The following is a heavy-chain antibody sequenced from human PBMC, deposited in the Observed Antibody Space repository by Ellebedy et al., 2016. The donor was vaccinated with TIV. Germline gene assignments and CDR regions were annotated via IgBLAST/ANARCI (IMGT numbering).Heavy chain of an antibody. J-gene: IGHJ6*03. Sequence: GKSLKISXAASGFSFSNYAIHWVRQAPGKGLEWAAVISNDGRNKYYADSVKGRFTICRDNSQNTVYLQMDSLRAEDTAVYYCVRGGYCTMTTCYALSYYMDVWGKGTTVTVSS. CDR1: GFSFSNYA. CDR3: VRGGYCTMTTCYALSYYMDV. CDR2: ISNDGRNK. V-gene: IGHV3-30*04. D-gene: IGHD2-2*01.